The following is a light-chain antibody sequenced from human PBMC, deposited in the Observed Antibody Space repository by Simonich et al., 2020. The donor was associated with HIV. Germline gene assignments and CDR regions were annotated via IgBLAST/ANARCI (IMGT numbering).Light chain of an antibody. CDR1: QSLLHSNGYNY. CDR3: MQALQTPRT. CDR2: LGS. J-gene: IGKJ1*01. V-gene: IGKV2-28*01. Sequence: DIVMTQSPLSLPVTPGEPASISCRSNQSLLHSNGYNYLYWYLQKPGHSPQLLIYLGSNRASGVPDRFSGSGSGTDFTLKISRVEAEDVGVYYCMQALQTPRTFGQGTKVEIK.